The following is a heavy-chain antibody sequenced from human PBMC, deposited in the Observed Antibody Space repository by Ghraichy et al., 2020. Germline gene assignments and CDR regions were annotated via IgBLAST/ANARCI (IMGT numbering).Heavy chain of an antibody. V-gene: IGHV4-39*07. CDR2: IYYSGST. Sequence: SETLSLTCTVSGGSISSSSYYWGWIRQPPGKGLEWIGSIYYSGSTYYNPSLKSRVTISVDTSKNQFSLKLSSVTAADTAVYYCAGYYDFWSGYYTNWFDPWGQGTLVTVSS. CDR1: GGSISSSSYY. D-gene: IGHD3-3*01. CDR3: AGYYDFWSGYYTNWFDP. J-gene: IGHJ5*02.